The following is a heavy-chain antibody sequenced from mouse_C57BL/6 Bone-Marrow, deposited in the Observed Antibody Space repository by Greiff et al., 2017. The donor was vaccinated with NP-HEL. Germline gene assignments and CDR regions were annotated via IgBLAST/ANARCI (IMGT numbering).Heavy chain of an antibody. Sequence: VLLQQSGPELVKPGASVKISCKASGYTFTDYYMNWVKQSHGKSLEWIGDINPNNGGTSYNQKFKGKATLTVDKSSSTAYMELRSLTSEDSAVYYCARCRLYYDYSFDYWGQGTTLTVSS. CDR2: INPNNGGT. CDR1: GYTFTDYY. J-gene: IGHJ2*01. D-gene: IGHD2-4*01. V-gene: IGHV1-26*01. CDR3: ARCRLYYDYSFDY.